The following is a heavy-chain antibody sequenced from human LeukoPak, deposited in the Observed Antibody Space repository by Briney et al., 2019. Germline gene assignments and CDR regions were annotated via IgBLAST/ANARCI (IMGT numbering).Heavy chain of an antibody. J-gene: IGHJ4*02. V-gene: IGHV3-30*02. Sequence: GGSLRLSCTASGFTFSRFGLHWVRQAPGKGLEWVAFIRYDGSSEYYVDSVKGRFTISRDDSKNMLHLQMNSLRAEDTAVYYCAKDRELEIPFDYWGQGTLVTVSS. D-gene: IGHD1-7*01. CDR1: GFTFSRFG. CDR2: IRYDGSSE. CDR3: AKDRELEIPFDY.